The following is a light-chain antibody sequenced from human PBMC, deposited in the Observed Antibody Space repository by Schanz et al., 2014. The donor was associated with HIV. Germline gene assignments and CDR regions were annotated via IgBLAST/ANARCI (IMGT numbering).Light chain of an antibody. CDR1: SGDVGSYNY. J-gene: IGLJ3*02. V-gene: IGLV2-11*01. CDR2: DVS. CDR3: CSYAGSYSNWV. Sequence: QSALTQPPSASGSPGQSVTISCTGTSGDVGSYNYVSWYQQHPGKAPKLMIYDVSNRPSGVSSRFSGSKSGNTASLTISGLQAEDEADYYCCSYAGSYSNWVFGGGTKLTVL.